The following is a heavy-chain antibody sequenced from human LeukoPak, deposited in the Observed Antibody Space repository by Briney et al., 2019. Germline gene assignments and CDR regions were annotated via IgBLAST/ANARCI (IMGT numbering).Heavy chain of an antibody. Sequence: ASVKVSCKASGYTFTSFIINWVRQAPGQGLEWMGWISAYNDNTSYAQMFQDRVTMSTDTSTSTAYMELRSLRFDDTAVYYCARLGYCSSNSCYGVDYWGRGTLVTVSS. V-gene: IGHV1-18*01. CDR2: ISAYNDNT. D-gene: IGHD2-2*01. J-gene: IGHJ4*02. CDR1: GYTFTSFI. CDR3: ARLGYCSSNSCYGVDY.